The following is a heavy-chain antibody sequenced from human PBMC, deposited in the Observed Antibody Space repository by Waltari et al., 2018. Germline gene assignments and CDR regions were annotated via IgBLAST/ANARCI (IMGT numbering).Heavy chain of an antibody. CDR3: ARDLTNIAVAWLRGWFDP. V-gene: IGHV1-69*08. J-gene: IGHJ5*02. CDR1: GGPFSSYA. CDR2: IIPIFGTA. D-gene: IGHD6-19*01. Sequence: QVQLVQSGAEVKKPGSSVKVSCKASGGPFSSYAISWVRQAPGPGLEWMGRIIPIFGTANYAQKFQGRVTITADKSTSTAYMELSSLRSEDTAVYYCARDLTNIAVAWLRGWFDPWGQGTLVTVSS.